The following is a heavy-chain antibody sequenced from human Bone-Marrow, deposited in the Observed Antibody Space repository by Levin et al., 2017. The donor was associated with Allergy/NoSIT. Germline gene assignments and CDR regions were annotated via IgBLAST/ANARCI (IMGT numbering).Heavy chain of an antibody. D-gene: IGHD5-12*01. Sequence: GASVKVSCKASGGTFSSYAISWVRQAPGQGLEWMGGIIPIFGTANYAQKFQGRVTITADESTSTAYMELSSLRSEDTAVYYCAREAGVGYSGYEINWFDPWGQGTLVTVSS. V-gene: IGHV1-69*13. J-gene: IGHJ5*02. CDR1: GGTFSSYA. CDR3: AREAGVGYSGYEINWFDP. CDR2: IIPIFGTA.